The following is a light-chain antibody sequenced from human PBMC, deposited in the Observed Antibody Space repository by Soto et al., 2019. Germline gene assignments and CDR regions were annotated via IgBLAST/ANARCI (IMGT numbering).Light chain of an antibody. V-gene: IGKV3-20*01. CDR3: PQFVMSPPGHT. Sequence: EIVLTQSPGTLSLSPGERATLSCRASQSVSGTYLAWYQHRSGQAPRLLIYGASNRATGIPDRFSGYGSGTDFTLTVSRLEPEDSAVYYCPQFVMSPPGHTFGQGTKLEIK. J-gene: IGKJ2*01. CDR2: GAS. CDR1: QSVSGTY.